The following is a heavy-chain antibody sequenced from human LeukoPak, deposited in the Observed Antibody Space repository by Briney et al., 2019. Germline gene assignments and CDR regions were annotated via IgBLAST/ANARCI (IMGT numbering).Heavy chain of an antibody. CDR1: GFTLNTYW. CDR3: ARMGSGWQGRHPYYI. J-gene: IGHJ4*02. CDR2: IKQDGSET. D-gene: IGHD6-19*01. V-gene: IGHV3-7*04. Sequence: GGSLRLSCAPSGFTLNTYWMTWVRQAPGKGLEWVANIKQDGSETYYGDSVKGRFTISRDNAKNSLYMQMNSLRAKDTEVYYCARMGSGWQGRHPYYIWGQGTRGTVSS.